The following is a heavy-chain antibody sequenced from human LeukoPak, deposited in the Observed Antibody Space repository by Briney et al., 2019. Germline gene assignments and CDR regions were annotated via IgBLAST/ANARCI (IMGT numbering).Heavy chain of an antibody. V-gene: IGHV3-48*01. J-gene: IGHJ6*03. Sequence: GGSLRLSCAASGFAFSSYSINWVRQAPGKGLEWVSYISGSSSTIYYADSVKGRFTISRDNAKNSVYLQMNSLRAEDTAVYYCARRIPSPGYYVDVWGKGPPVPAS. D-gene: IGHD5-18*01. CDR1: GFAFSSYS. CDR3: ARRIPSPGYYVDV. CDR2: ISGSSSTI.